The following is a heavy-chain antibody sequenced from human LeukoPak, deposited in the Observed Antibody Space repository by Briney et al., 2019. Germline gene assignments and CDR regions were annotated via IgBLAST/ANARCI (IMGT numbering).Heavy chain of an antibody. Sequence: SETLSLTCTVSGGSISSGSYYWSWIRQPAGKGLEWIGRIYPSGSTNYNPSLKSRVTISVDTSKNQFSLKLSSVTAADRAVYYCARDRATDAFDIWGQGTMVTVSS. V-gene: IGHV4-61*02. CDR1: GGSISSGSYY. CDR3: ARDRATDAFDI. CDR2: IYPSGST. J-gene: IGHJ3*02. D-gene: IGHD1-26*01.